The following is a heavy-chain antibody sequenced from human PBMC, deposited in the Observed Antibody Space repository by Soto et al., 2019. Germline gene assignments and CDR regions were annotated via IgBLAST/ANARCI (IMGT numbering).Heavy chain of an antibody. J-gene: IGHJ6*02. CDR1: GFTFTSSA. V-gene: IGHV1-58*01. CDR3: ASIAAAGTNYYYYGMDV. D-gene: IGHD6-13*01. CDR2: IVVGSGNT. Sequence: ASVKVSCKASGFTFTSSAVQWVRQALGQRLEWIGWIVVGSGNTNYAQKFQERVTITRDMSTSTAYMELSSLRSEDTAVYYCASIAAAGTNYYYYGMDVWGQGTTVTVSS.